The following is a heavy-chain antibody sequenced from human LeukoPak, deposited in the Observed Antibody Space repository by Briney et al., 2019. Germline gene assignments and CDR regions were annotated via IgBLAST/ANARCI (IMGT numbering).Heavy chain of an antibody. CDR2: INHSGST. CDR1: GGSFSGYY. J-gene: IGHJ4*02. V-gene: IGHV4-34*01. Sequence: PSETLSLTCAVYGGSFSGYYWSWIRQPPGKGLEWIGEINHSGSTNYNPSLKSRVTISVDTSKNQFSLKLSSVTAADTAVYYCARGREQQLVFDYWGQGTLVTVSS. CDR3: ARGREQQLVFDY. D-gene: IGHD6-13*01.